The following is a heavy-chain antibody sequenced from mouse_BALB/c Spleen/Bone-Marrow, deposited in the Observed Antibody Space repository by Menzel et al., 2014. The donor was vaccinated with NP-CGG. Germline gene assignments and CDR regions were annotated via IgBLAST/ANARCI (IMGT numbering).Heavy chain of an antibody. V-gene: IGHV14-3*02. Sequence: VQLQQSEAELVKPGASVKLSCTASGFNIKDTYMHWVKQRPEQGLEWIGRIDPANGNTKYDPKFQGKATITADTSSNTAYLQLSSLTSEDTAVYYCAGYDYYQAWFAYWGQGTLVTVSA. J-gene: IGHJ3*01. CDR3: AGYDYYQAWFAY. CDR1: GFNIKDTY. D-gene: IGHD2-4*01. CDR2: IDPANGNT.